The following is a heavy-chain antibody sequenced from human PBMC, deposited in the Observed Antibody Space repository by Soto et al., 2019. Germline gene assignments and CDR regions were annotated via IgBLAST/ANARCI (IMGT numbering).Heavy chain of an antibody. V-gene: IGHV3-7*05. D-gene: IGHD3-16*01. CDR1: GFTLSNYW. Sequence: EVQLVESGGCLVQPGGSLRLSCTASGFTLSNYWMSWARQTPGKGLEWVANIGPDGSQRSYVDSVNGRFTISRDNAKSSLYLQMSSLRAVDTAVYYCARNTLGWGQGTLVTVSS. CDR2: IGPDGSQR. J-gene: IGHJ4*02. CDR3: ARNTLG.